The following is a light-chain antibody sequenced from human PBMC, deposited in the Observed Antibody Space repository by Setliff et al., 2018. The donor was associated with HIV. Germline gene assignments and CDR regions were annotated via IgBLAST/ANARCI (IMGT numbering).Light chain of an antibody. V-gene: IGLV1-40*01. CDR3: QSYDSSLSGYV. Sequence: QSALTQPPSVSGAPGQRVTISCTGSSSNIGAGYDVHWYKQLPGTAPKLLIYGNSNRPSGVPDRCSGSKSGTSASLAITGLQAEDEADYYCQSYDSSLSGYVFGTGTKVTV. CDR1: SSNIGAGYD. J-gene: IGLJ1*01. CDR2: GNS.